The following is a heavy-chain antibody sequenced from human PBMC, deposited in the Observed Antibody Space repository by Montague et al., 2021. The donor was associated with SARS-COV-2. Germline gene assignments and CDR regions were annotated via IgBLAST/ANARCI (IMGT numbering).Heavy chain of an antibody. CDR2: ISAYNGNT. CDR1: GYTFSSYG. V-gene: IGHV1-18*01. Sequence: SVKVSCKASGYTFSSYGISWVRQAPGQGLEWMGWISAYNGNTNYAQKLQGRVTMTTEKSTSTAYMELRSLRSDDTALYYCARVKWLRLGYWGQGTLVTVSS. D-gene: IGHD5-12*01. J-gene: IGHJ4*02. CDR3: ARVKWLRLGY.